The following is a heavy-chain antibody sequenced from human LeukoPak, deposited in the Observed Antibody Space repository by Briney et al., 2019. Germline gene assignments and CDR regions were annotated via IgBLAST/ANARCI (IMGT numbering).Heavy chain of an antibody. CDR3: ARGDSGGYHYYGMDV. CDR1: GVAISSGGDN. D-gene: IGHD6-19*01. V-gene: IGHV4-61*02. CDR2: IYISVST. J-gene: IGHJ6*02. Sequence: PSETLSLTCTVSGVAISSGGDNWSWSPHPPGEGLEWIVRIYISVSTNSNPSLKGRVTISLDTSKNQLSLKLSSVTAADTAVYYCARGDSGGYHYYGMDVWGQGTTVTVSS.